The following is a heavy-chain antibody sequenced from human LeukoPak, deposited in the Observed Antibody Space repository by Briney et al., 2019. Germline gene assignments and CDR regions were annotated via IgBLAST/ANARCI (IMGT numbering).Heavy chain of an antibody. CDR3: VRDMGRESIFDY. CDR1: GGSISSTG. J-gene: IGHJ4*02. CDR2: ISKGSGYI. Sequence: PSETLSLTCTVYGGSISSTGYYWGWIRQPPGKGLEWVSSISKGSGYIYQTDSVKGRFTISRDNAKNSLFLEMNSLRVEDTAVYYCVRDMGRESIFDYWGQGTLVTVSS. V-gene: IGHV3-21*01. D-gene: IGHD3-10*01.